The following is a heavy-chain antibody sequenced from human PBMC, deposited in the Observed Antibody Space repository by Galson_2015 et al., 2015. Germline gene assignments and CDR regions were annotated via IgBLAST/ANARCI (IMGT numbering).Heavy chain of an antibody. D-gene: IGHD2-15*01. CDR2: ITYDGNR. Sequence: SLRLSCAAYGFTFTSFGMSWVRQTPDKRLEWVSSITYDGNRYYADSVRGRFTVTRDNDKNSLNLQMTNLRGDDTAVYYCARSRLAAAFLPVPVLWGQGTMLTVSS. CDR1: GFTFTSFG. J-gene: IGHJ3*01. CDR3: ARSRLAAAFLPVPVL. V-gene: IGHV3-21*01.